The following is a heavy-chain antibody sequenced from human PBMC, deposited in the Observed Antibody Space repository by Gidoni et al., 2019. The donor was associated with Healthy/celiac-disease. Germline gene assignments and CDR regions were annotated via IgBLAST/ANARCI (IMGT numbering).Heavy chain of an antibody. CDR3: ARVNGEVTMIVVTRGGARPSGEGGFDY. Sequence: QVQLQETGPGLVKPSGNLYLTGAVSGGSISSSNWWRWVREPPGKGRVWIWEIYHSGSTNYNPSLTSRVTRSVDKSKNQFSLKLSSVTAADTAVYYCARVNGEVTMIVVTRGGARPSGEGGFDYWGQGTLVTVSS. V-gene: IGHV4-4*02. D-gene: IGHD3-22*01. J-gene: IGHJ4*02. CDR2: IYHSGST. CDR1: GGSISSSNW.